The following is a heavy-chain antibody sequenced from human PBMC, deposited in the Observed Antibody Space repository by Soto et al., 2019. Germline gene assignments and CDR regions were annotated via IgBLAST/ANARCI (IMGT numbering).Heavy chain of an antibody. CDR3: ARIRSWVLVPTGSFFGMDV. J-gene: IGHJ6*02. CDR1: GFSLTNPRMA. CDR2: IFSSDEK. V-gene: IGHV2-26*01. D-gene: IGHD3-10*01. Sequence: QVTLKESGPVLVRPTETLTLTCTVSGFSLTNPRMAVGWIRQPPGKALEWLTHIFSSDEKSYNTSLKRRVTISQDTSKSQVVLTMTNVDPVDTATYYCARIRSWVLVPTGSFFGMDVWGPGTTVTVSS.